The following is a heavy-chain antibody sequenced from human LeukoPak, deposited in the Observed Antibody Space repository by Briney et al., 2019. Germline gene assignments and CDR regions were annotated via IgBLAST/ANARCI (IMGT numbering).Heavy chain of an antibody. D-gene: IGHD3-22*01. J-gene: IGHJ3*02. V-gene: IGHV4-61*02. CDR2: ISSSGST. CDR3: ARGPYSYGSSGAFDI. Sequence: SETLSLTCTVSGGSISSSSYYWSWIGQPAGKGLGWNGRISSSGSTNYNPSLKSRVTISVDTSKNQFSLKLSSVTAADTAVYFCARGPYSYGSSGAFDIWGQGTMVTVSS. CDR1: GGSISSSSYY.